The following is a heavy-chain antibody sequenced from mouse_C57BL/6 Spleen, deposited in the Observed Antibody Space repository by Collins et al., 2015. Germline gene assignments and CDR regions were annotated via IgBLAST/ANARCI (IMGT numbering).Heavy chain of an antibody. V-gene: IGHV1-19*01. J-gene: IGHJ4*01. Sequence: EVQLQQSGPVLVKPGASVKMSCKASGYTFTDYYMNWVKQSHGKSLEWIGVINPYNGGTSYNQKFKGKATLTVDKSSSTAYMELNSLTSEDSAVYYCARYTVVATNAMDYWGQGTSVTVSS. CDR3: ARYTVVATNAMDY. CDR1: GYTFTDYY. D-gene: IGHD1-1*01. CDR2: INPYNGGT.